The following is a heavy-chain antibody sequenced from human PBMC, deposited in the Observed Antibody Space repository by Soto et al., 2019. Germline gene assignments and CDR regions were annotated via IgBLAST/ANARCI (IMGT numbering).Heavy chain of an antibody. CDR3: ARFDYGSGSYPY. D-gene: IGHD3-10*01. V-gene: IGHV2-70*01. Sequence: RENDTQTLTLTCTFSGFSLSTSGMCVSWIRQPPGKALEWLALIDWDDDKYYSTSLKTRLTISKDTSKNQVVLTMTNMDPVDTATYYCARFDYGSGSYPYWGQGTLVTVSS. J-gene: IGHJ4*02. CDR2: IDWDDDK. CDR1: GFSLSTSGMC.